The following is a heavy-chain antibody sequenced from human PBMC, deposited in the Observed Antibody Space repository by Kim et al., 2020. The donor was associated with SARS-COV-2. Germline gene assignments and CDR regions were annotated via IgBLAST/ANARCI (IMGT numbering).Heavy chain of an antibody. Sequence: GGSLRLSCAASGFTFSSYGMHWVRQAPGKGLEWVAVIWYDGSNKYYADSVKGRFTISRDNSKNTLYLQMNSLRAEDTAVYYCARGLGIDDYYDSSGPIDYWGQGTLVTVSS. D-gene: IGHD3-22*01. V-gene: IGHV3-33*08. CDR1: GFTFSSYG. CDR2: IWYDGSNK. CDR3: ARGLGIDDYYDSSGPIDY. J-gene: IGHJ4*02.